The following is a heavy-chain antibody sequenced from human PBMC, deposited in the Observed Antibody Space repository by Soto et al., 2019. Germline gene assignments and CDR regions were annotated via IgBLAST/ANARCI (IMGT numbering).Heavy chain of an antibody. Sequence: SQTLSLDCTVSGGSINSGGYYWPWIRQHPWKGMEWIVHIYYSGTTYYNPSLKSLVTISLDTSKNQFSLNLNSVTAADTAVYYGSRDLGLAGAPRGPLDISAQRTM. CDR3: SRDLGLAGAPRGPLDI. CDR1: GGSINSGGYY. J-gene: IGHJ3*02. V-gene: IGHV4-31*01. D-gene: IGHD6-13*01. CDR2: IYYSGTT.